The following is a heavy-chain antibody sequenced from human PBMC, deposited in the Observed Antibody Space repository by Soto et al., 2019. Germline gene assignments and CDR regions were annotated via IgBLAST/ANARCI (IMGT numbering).Heavy chain of an antibody. D-gene: IGHD6-19*01. J-gene: IGHJ6*02. CDR2: IYYSGST. V-gene: IGHV4-61*01. CDR1: GGSVSSGSYY. CDR3: ASGIEGWYQGRCYYGMDV. Sequence: QVQLQESGPGLVKPSETLSLTCTVSGGSVSSGSYYWSWIRQPPGKGLEWIGYIYYSGSTNYNPSLESRVXXXVXPSKNQFSRKLRSVTAADTAVYYCASGIEGWYQGRCYYGMDVWGQGTTVTVSS.